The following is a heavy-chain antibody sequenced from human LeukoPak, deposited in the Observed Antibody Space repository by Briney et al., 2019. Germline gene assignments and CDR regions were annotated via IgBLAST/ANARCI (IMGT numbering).Heavy chain of an antibody. V-gene: IGHV3-21*01. J-gene: IGHJ4*02. CDR1: GFTFSSYS. CDR3: AREVYCSHTTCLYFDY. D-gene: IGHD2/OR15-2a*01. Sequence: PGGTLRLSCAASGFTFSSYSMNWVRQAPGKGLEWVSSISDSSRYIFYADSVKGRFTISRDNAKNSLYLQMNSLRAEDTAVYYCAREVYCSHTTCLYFDYWGRGTLVTASS. CDR2: ISDSSRYI.